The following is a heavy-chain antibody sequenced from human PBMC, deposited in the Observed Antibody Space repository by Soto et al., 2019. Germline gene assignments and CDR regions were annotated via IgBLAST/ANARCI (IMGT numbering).Heavy chain of an antibody. V-gene: IGHV3-33*01. CDR1: GFTFSSYV. CDR3: ARERSASMLRARTPSLDY. J-gene: IGHJ4*02. D-gene: IGHD3-10*01. CDR2: IWYDGSNK. Sequence: GGSLRLSCATYGFTFSSYVFHWVRQAPGKGLEWVAVIWYDGSNKYYADSVKGRFTISRDNSKNTLYLQMDSLRAGDTAVYYCARERSASMLRARTPSLDYWGQGTLVTVSS.